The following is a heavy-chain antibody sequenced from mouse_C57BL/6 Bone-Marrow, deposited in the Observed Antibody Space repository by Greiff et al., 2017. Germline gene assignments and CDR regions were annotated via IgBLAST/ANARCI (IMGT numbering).Heavy chain of an antibody. CDR1: GYSFTGYY. V-gene: IGHV1-42*01. J-gene: IGHJ2*01. CDR2: INPSTGGT. D-gene: IGHD4-1*01. Sequence: EVQLQQSGPELVKPGASVKISCKASGYSFTGYYMNWVKQSPEKSLEWIGEINPSTGGTTYNQKFKDKATLTVDKSSSTAYMQLKSLTSEDSAVCYCARFWDYFDYWGQGTTLPVSS. CDR3: ARFWDYFDY.